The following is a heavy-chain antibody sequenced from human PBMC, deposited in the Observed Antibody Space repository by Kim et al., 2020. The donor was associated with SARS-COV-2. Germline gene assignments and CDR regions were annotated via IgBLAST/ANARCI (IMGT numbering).Heavy chain of an antibody. Sequence: SETLSLTCTVSGGSLSSISYYWGWIRQPPGKGLEWIASIHYSGSTYSNPSLKSPVTISVDTSKNHFSLKLSSVTAAATAVYYCVRAWNTATVNYWGQGTL. CDR1: GGSLSSISYY. V-gene: IGHV4-39*07. CDR2: IHYSGST. D-gene: IGHD5-18*01. CDR3: VRAWNTATVNY. J-gene: IGHJ4*02.